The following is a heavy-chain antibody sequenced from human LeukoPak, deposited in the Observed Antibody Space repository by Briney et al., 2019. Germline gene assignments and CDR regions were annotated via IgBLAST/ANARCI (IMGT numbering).Heavy chain of an antibody. CDR3: VRLGGSPPYFDY. CDR2: IRRKCNDYST. J-gene: IGHJ4*02. V-gene: IGHV3-73*01. CDR1: GFIFSGSA. Sequence: GGSLRLSCAASGFIFSGSAIHWVRQASGKGVEWVGHIRRKCNDYSTAYTASVKGRFTISRDDSNNTAFLQMDSLKTEDTAVYFCVRLGGSPPYFDYWGQGTLVTVSS. D-gene: IGHD3-16*01.